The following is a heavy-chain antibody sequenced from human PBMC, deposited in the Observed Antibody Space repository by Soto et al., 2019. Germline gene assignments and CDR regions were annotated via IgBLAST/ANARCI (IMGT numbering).Heavy chain of an antibody. J-gene: IGHJ4*02. V-gene: IGHV5-51*01. CDR3: ARAGPIPHYFDY. Sequence: PGESLKISCKVSASTFTSYWTGWVRQMPGKGLEWMGIIFPGDSDPRYSPSFQGQVTISADKSITTAYLQWSSLKASDTAMYYCARAGPIPHYFDYWGQGTLLTVSS. CDR2: IFPGDSDP. D-gene: IGHD2-2*02. CDR1: ASTFTSYW.